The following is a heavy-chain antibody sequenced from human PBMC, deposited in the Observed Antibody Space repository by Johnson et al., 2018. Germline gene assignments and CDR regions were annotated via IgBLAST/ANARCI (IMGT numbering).Heavy chain of an antibody. V-gene: IGHV4-59*01. Sequence: QVQLQESGPGLVKPSETLSLTCTVSGGSISSYYWSWIRQPPGKGLEWIGYIYYSGSTNYNPSLKSRVTISVDTSKNQFSLNLTSVTAPEPAVYYCARAPFEGYYYYGMDVWGQGTTVTVSS. CDR2: IYYSGST. CDR3: ARAPFEGYYYYGMDV. D-gene: IGHD3-9*01. CDR1: GGSISSYY. J-gene: IGHJ6*02.